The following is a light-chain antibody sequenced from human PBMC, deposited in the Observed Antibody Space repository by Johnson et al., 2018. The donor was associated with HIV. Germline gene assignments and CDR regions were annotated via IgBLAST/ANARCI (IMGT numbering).Light chain of an antibody. J-gene: IGLJ1*01. V-gene: IGLV1-51*01. Sequence: QAVLTQPPSVSAAPGQKVTISCSGSSSNIGNNYVSWYQQLPGTAPKLLIYDNNKRPSGLPARFSGSKSGASATLGITGLQTGDEADYYCGTWDSSLSAEVFGTGTKVTVL. CDR2: DNN. CDR1: SSNIGNNY. CDR3: GTWDSSLSAEV.